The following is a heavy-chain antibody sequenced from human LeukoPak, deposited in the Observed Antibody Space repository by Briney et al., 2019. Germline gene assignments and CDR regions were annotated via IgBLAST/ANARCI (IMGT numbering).Heavy chain of an antibody. CDR2: ISGSGGST. Sequence: GGSLRLSCAASGFTVSSNYMSWVRQAPGKGLEWASSISGSGGSTYHADSVKGRFTISRDSSKNTLYLQMNSLRAEDTAIYYCARVIRAAPGKGYFDYWGQGTLVTVSS. J-gene: IGHJ4*02. V-gene: IGHV3-23*01. D-gene: IGHD6-13*01. CDR3: ARVIRAAPGKGYFDY. CDR1: GFTVSSNY.